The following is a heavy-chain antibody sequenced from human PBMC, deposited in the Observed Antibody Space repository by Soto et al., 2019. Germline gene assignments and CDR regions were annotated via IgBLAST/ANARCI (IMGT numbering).Heavy chain of an antibody. CDR3: ARLPRDCNKTSCYYADH. Sequence: GESLKISCRGSGYDFNTNWFGWVRQLPGRGLEWVGIMYPGDSDTRYNPSLQGHVTLSVDVTVSTAFLQWRSLETSDTGMYFCARLPRDCNKTSCYYADHWGQGTQVTAPQ. CDR2: MYPGDSDT. J-gene: IGHJ4*02. CDR1: GYDFNTNW. V-gene: IGHV5-51*01. D-gene: IGHD3-3*01.